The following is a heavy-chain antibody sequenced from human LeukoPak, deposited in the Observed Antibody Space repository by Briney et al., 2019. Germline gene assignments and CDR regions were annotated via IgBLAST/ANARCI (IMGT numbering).Heavy chain of an antibody. Sequence: PSETLSLTCTVSGGSISGYYWSWIRQPPGKGLEWIGEIYYSGNTKYYPSLQSRVTISVDTSNNQFSLRLNSLTTAGTAVYYCARSSEGYFGPWGQGTLVTVSS. CDR3: ARSSEGYFGP. J-gene: IGHJ5*02. D-gene: IGHD1-26*01. CDR1: GGSISGYY. V-gene: IGHV4-59*01. CDR2: IYYSGNT.